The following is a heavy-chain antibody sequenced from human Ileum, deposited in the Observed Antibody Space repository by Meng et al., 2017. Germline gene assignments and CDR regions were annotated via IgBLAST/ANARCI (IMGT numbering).Heavy chain of an antibody. CDR2: ISAYNGNT. CDR3: ARDLKGLLMVYATAVDAFDI. J-gene: IGHJ3*02. V-gene: IGHV1-18*01. Sequence: ASVKVSCKASGYTFTSYGISWVRQAPGRGLEWMGWISAYNGNTNYAQKLQGRVTMTTDTSTSTAYMELRSLRSDDTAVYYCARDLKGLLMVYATAVDAFDIWGQGTRVT. CDR1: GYTFTSYG. D-gene: IGHD2-8*01.